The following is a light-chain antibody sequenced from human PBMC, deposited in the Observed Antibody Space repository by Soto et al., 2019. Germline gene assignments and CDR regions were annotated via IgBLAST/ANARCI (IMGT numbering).Light chain of an antibody. V-gene: IGLV2-11*01. CDR3: CSYAGSYTYV. J-gene: IGLJ1*01. CDR1: SSDVGTYNY. Sequence: QSALTQPRSVSGSPGQSVTISCTGTSSDVGTYNYVSWYQQHPGKAPKLILYDVSERPSGVPDRFSGSKSGNTASLTISGLQAEDAADYYCCSYAGSYTYVFASGTKLTVL. CDR2: DVS.